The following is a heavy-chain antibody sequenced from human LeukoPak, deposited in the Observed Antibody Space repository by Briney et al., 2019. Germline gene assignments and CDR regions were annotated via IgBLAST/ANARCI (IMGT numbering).Heavy chain of an antibody. J-gene: IGHJ4*02. CDR2: ISAYNGNT. D-gene: IGHD3-10*01. Sequence: GASVKVSCKASGYTFTSYGISWVRQAPGQGLEWMGWISAYNGNTNYAQKLQGRVTMTTDTSTSTAYMELRSLRSDDTAVYYCARASAVGYYYGSGEPNFDYWGQGTLVTVSS. V-gene: IGHV1-18*01. CDR1: GYTFTSYG. CDR3: ARASAVGYYYGSGEPNFDY.